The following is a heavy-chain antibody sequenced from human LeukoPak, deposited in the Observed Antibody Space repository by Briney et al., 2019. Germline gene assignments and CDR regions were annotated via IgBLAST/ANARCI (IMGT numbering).Heavy chain of an antibody. CDR2: FSWNSDNI. Sequence: GGSLRLSCVASGFSFSIYNMNWVRQAPGKGLEWVSGFSWNSDNIGYAESVKGRFTISRDNAKNSLYLQMNSLRAEDMALYYCAKGGGSSPDQHEYFQHWGQGTLVTVSS. J-gene: IGHJ1*01. CDR1: GFSFSIYN. V-gene: IGHV3-9*03. D-gene: IGHD2-15*01. CDR3: AKGGGSSPDQHEYFQH.